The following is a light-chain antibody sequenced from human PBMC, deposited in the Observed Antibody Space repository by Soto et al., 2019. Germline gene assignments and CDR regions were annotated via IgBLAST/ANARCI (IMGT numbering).Light chain of an antibody. J-gene: IGKJ2*03. V-gene: IGKV3-11*01. CDR1: QSVGSY. CDR2: DAS. Sequence: EIVLTQSPATLSLSPGERATLSCRASQSVGSYLGWYQQRPGQAPRLLIYDASNRATGIPARFSGSGSGTDFTLSISSLEPEDCAVYYCQQRSNWPPYSVGQGTMPEIK. CDR3: QQRSNWPPYS.